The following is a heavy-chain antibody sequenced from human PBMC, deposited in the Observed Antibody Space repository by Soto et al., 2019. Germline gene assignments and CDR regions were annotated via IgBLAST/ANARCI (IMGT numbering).Heavy chain of an antibody. CDR3: ATQGHYYGSGSYPFDY. CDR2: IYPGDSDT. CDR1: GYSFTSYW. V-gene: IGHV5-51*01. Sequence: GESLKISCKGSGYSFTSYWIGWVRQMPGKGLEWMGIIYPGDSDTRYSPSFQGRVTISADKSISTAYLQWSSLKASDTAMYYCATQGHYYGSGSYPFDYWGQGTLVTVSS. J-gene: IGHJ4*02. D-gene: IGHD3-10*01.